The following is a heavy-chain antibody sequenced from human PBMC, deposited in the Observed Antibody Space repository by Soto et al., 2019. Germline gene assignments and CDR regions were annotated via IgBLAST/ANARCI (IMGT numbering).Heavy chain of an antibody. CDR1: GFTFSSYA. CDR3: AKDNDTSGWVRGAFDI. D-gene: IGHD6-19*01. V-gene: IGHV3-23*01. J-gene: IGHJ3*02. Sequence: GGSLRLSCAASGFTFSSYAMSWVRQAPGKGLEWVSAISGSGGSTYYADSVKGRFTISRDNSKNTLYLQMNGLRAEDTALYYCAKDNDTSGWVRGAFDIWGQGKMVTVSS. CDR2: ISGSGGST.